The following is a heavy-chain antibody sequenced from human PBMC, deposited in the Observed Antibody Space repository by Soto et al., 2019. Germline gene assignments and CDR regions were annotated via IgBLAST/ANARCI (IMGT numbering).Heavy chain of an antibody. J-gene: IGHJ4*02. CDR3: ARARYYGAKNDF. D-gene: IGHD1-26*01. CDR2: IYSSGST. Sequence: SETLSLTCAVYGGSFSGYYWSWIRQPPGKRPEWLGCIYSSGSTKYNPSLRSRVTLSIDTPRSQFSLRLNSVTAADTAVYYCARARYYGAKNDFWGQGTRVTVSS. CDR1: GGSFSGYY. V-gene: IGHV4-59*01.